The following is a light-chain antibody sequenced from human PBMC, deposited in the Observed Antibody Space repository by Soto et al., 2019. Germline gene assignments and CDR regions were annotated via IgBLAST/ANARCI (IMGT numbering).Light chain of an antibody. CDR1: SSDVGSYDF. J-gene: IGLJ1*01. V-gene: IGLV2-14*01. CDR2: EVS. Sequence: QSVLTQPASVSGSPGQSITMSCTGTSSDVGSYDFVSWYQQHPGKAPKLLIYEVSNRPSGVCARFSGSKSDNTASLTISGLQAADEADYFCSSYSSSTVRYVFGSGTKLTVL. CDR3: SSYSSSTVRYV.